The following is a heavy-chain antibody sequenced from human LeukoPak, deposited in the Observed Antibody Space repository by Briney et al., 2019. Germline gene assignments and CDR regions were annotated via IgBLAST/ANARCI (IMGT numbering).Heavy chain of an antibody. Sequence: PSETLSLTCTVSGGSISSGSYYWSWIRQPAGKGLEWNGRIYTSGSTNYNPSLKSRVTISVDTSKNQFSLKLSSVTAADTAVYYCARDTGIAVAGSYWFDPWGQGTLVTVSS. D-gene: IGHD6-19*01. CDR1: GGSISSGSYY. CDR3: ARDTGIAVAGSYWFDP. J-gene: IGHJ5*02. CDR2: IYTSGST. V-gene: IGHV4-61*02.